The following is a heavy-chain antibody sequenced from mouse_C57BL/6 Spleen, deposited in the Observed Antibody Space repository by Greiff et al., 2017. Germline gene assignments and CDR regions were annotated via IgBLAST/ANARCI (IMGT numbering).Heavy chain of an antibody. V-gene: IGHV14-1*01. J-gene: IGHJ3*01. CDR1: GFNIKDYY. D-gene: IGHD2-3*01. Sequence: VQLQQSGAELVRPGASVKLSCTASGFNIKDYYMYWVKQRPEQGLEWIGRIDPEDGDTEYAPKFQGKATMTADTSSNTAYLQLSSLTSEDTAVYYCTNDDGYYERFAYWGQGTLVTVSA. CDR2: IDPEDGDT. CDR3: TNDDGYYERFAY.